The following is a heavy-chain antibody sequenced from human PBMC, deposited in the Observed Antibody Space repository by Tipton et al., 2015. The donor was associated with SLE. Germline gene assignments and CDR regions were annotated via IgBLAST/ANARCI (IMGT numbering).Heavy chain of an antibody. CDR1: GYTFTNYG. D-gene: IGHD3-10*01. V-gene: IGHV1-18*01. CDR3: ATSVVTGGDRDDGFDA. Sequence: QLVQSGAEVKKPGSSVRVSCKASGYTFTNYGISWVRQAPGQGLEWMGWISAYNGNTNYAQKLQGRVTMTTDTSTSTAYMELRSLRSDDTAVYYCATSVVTGGDRDDGFDAWGQGTWVTVSS. CDR2: ISAYNGNT. J-gene: IGHJ3*01.